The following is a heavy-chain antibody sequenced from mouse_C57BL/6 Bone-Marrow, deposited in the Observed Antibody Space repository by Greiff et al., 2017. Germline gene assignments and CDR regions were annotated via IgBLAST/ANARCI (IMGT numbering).Heavy chain of an antibody. CDR2: IDPENGDT. J-gene: IGHJ4*01. Sequence: VQLQQSGAELVRPGASVKLSCTASGFNIKDDYMHWVKQRPEQGLEWIGWIDPENGDTEYASKFQGKATITADTSSNTAYLQLSSLTSEDTAVYYCTTIFSMDYWGQGTSVTGSS. CDR1: GFNIKDDY. CDR3: TTIFSMDY. V-gene: IGHV14-4*01.